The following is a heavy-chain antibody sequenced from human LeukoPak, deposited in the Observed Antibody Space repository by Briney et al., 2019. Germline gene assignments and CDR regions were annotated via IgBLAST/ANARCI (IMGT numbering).Heavy chain of an antibody. CDR3: ASLAVAGIDYFDY. CDR1: GFSFSSWW. V-gene: IGHV3-7*01. CDR2: IKQDGSEK. D-gene: IGHD6-19*01. J-gene: IGHJ4*02. Sequence: PGGSLRLSCAASGFSFSSWWMSWVRQAPGKGLEWVANIKQDGSEKYYVDSVKGRFTISRDNAKNSLYLQMNSLRAEDTAVYYCASLAVAGIDYFDYWGQGTLVTVSS.